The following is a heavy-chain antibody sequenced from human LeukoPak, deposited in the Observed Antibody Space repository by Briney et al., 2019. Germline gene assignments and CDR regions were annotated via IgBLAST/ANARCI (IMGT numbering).Heavy chain of an antibody. V-gene: IGHV4-34*01. D-gene: IGHD3-22*01. CDR1: GGSFSGYY. Sequence: PSETLSLTCAVYGGSFSGYYWSWIRQPPGKGLEWIGEINHSGSTNYNPSLKSRVTISVDTSKNQFSLKLSSVTAADTAVYYCARGGNVYYYDSSGYLGAYWGRGTLVTVSS. J-gene: IGHJ4*02. CDR2: INHSGST. CDR3: ARGGNVYYYDSSGYLGAY.